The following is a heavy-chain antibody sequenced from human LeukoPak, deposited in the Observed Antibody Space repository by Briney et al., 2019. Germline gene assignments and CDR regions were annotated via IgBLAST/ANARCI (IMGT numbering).Heavy chain of an antibody. CDR1: GGSFSGYY. D-gene: IGHD2-15*01. Sequence: SETLSLTCAVYGGSFSGYYWSWIRQPPGKGLEWIGGINHSGSTNYNPSLKSRVTISVDTSKNQFSLKLSSVTAADTAVYHCARDKGYCSGGSCYYFDYWGQGTLVTVSS. CDR3: ARDKGYCSGGSCYYFDY. J-gene: IGHJ4*02. V-gene: IGHV4-34*01. CDR2: INHSGST.